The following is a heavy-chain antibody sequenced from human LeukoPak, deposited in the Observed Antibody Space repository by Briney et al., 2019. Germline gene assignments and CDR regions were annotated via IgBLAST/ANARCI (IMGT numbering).Heavy chain of an antibody. CDR1: GGSISSSSYY. D-gene: IGHD3-9*01. CDR2: IYYSGST. V-gene: IGHV4-39*07. CDR3: ARFEVGWFDP. Sequence: PSETLSLTCTVSGGSISSSSYYWGWIRQPPGKGLEWIGSIYYSGSTYYNPSLKSRVTISVDTSKNQFSLKLSSVTAADTAVYYCARFEVGWFDPWGQGTLVTVSS. J-gene: IGHJ5*02.